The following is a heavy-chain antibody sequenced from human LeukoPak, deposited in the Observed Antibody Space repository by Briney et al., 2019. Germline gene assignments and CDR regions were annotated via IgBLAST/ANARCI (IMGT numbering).Heavy chain of an antibody. CDR2: ISGSGGST. Sequence: PTGGSLRLSCAASGFTFSSYAMSWVRQAPGKGLEWVSAISGSGGSTYYADSVKGRFTISRDNSKNTLYLQMNSLRAEDTAVYYCAKTIAARPYYFDYWGQGTLVTVSS. V-gene: IGHV3-23*01. CDR3: AKTIAARPYYFDY. J-gene: IGHJ4*02. CDR1: GFTFSSYA. D-gene: IGHD6-6*01.